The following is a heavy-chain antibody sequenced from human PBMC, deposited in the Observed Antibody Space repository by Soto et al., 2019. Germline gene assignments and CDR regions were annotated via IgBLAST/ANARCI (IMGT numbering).Heavy chain of an antibody. V-gene: IGHV4-34*01. J-gene: IGHJ4*02. CDR2: INNSGST. D-gene: IGHD3-10*01. CDR3: AREGRAVRGVIIGKPDY. Sequence: PSETLSLTCAVYGGSFSGYYWSWIRQPPGKGLEWLGEINNSGSTNYNPSLKSRVTISVDTSKNQFSLKLSSVTAADTAVYYCAREGRAVRGVIIGKPDYWGQGTLVTVCS. CDR1: GGSFSGYY.